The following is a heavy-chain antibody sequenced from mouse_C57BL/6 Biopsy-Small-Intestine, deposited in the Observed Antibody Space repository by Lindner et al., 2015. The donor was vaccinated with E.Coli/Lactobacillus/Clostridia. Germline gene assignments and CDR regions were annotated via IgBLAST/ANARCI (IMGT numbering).Heavy chain of an antibody. V-gene: IGHV1-63*01. Sequence: VQLQESGAELVRPGTSVKMSCKASGYTFTNYWIGWAKQRPGHGLEWIGDIYPGGGYTNYNEKFKGKATLTADKSSSTAYMQSSSLTSEDSAIYYCARQGGGDAMDYWGQGTSVTVPS. CDR1: GYTFTNYW. D-gene: IGHD1-1*02. J-gene: IGHJ4*01. CDR2: IYPGGGYT. CDR3: ARQGGGDAMDY.